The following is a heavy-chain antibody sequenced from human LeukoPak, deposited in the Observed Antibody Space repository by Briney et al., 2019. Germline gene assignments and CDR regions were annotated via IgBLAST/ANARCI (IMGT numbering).Heavy chain of an antibody. CDR3: ARRGIAAAGLTDYFAY. CDR2: ISAYNGNT. Sequence: ASVKVSCKASGYTFTSYGTSWVRQAPGQGLEWMGWISAYNGNTNYAQKLQGRVTMTTDTSTGTAYMELRSLRSDDTAVYYCARRGIAAAGLTDYFAYWGQGTLVTVSS. D-gene: IGHD6-13*01. CDR1: GYTFTSYG. V-gene: IGHV1-18*01. J-gene: IGHJ4*02.